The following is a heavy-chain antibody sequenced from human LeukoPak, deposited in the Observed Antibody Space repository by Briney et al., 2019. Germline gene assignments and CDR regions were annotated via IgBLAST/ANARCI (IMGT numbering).Heavy chain of an antibody. J-gene: IGHJ4*02. CDR3: AFVVRGVASFDY. V-gene: IGHV1-46*01. D-gene: IGHD3-10*01. Sequence: ASVKVSCKASGYTFTSYYMHWVRQAPRQGLEWVGIIHPSGGSTSYAQKFQGRVTMTRDTSTSTVYMEMSSLRSEGTAVYYCAFVVRGVASFDYWGEGTLVTVSS. CDR2: IHPSGGST. CDR1: GYTFTSYY.